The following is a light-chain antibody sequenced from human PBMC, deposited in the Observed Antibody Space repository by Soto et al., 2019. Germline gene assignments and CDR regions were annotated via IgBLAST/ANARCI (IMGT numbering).Light chain of an antibody. CDR3: QQYNAYWT. J-gene: IGKJ1*01. CDR2: KAS. Sequence: DIQMTQSPSTLSASVGDRVTITCRASQSISNWLAWYQQKPGKAPKLLIYKASDLERGVPSRFSGSGSGTEFTLTIISLQPDDFATYYCQQYNAYWTFGQGTKVDIK. V-gene: IGKV1-5*03. CDR1: QSISNW.